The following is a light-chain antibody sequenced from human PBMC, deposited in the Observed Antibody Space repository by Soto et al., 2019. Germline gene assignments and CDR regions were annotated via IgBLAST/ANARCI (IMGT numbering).Light chain of an antibody. CDR2: DVS. Sequence: DIQMTQSPSTLSGSVVDRFTITCRASQTISSWLAWYQQKPGKAPRLLIYDVSTLESGVPSRFSATVSGTEFSLTITSLQPEDFATYYCQKLFDSPITFGQGTRREI. J-gene: IGKJ5*01. CDR1: QTISSW. CDR3: QKLFDSPIT. V-gene: IGKV1-5*01.